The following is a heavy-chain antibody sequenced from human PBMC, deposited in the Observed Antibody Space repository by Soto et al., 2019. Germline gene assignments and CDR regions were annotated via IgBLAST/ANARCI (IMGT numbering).Heavy chain of an antibody. CDR3: AKGRCSSTSCYGGNWFDP. J-gene: IGHJ5*02. CDR1: GFTFSSYG. V-gene: IGHV3-30*18. Sequence: QVQLVESGGGVVQPGRSLRLSCAASGFTFSSYGMHWVRQAPGKGLEWVAVISYDGSNKYYADSVKGRFTISRDNSKNTLYLQMNSLRAEDTAVYYCAKGRCSSTSCYGGNWFDPWGQGTLVTVSS. D-gene: IGHD2-2*01. CDR2: ISYDGSNK.